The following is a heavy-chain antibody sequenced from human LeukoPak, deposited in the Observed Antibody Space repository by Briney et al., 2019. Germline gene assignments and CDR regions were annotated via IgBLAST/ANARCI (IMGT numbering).Heavy chain of an antibody. V-gene: IGHV4-59*12. J-gene: IGHJ6*02. CDR2: IDNRGST. Sequence: SETLSLTCTVSGGSISSYYWSWIRQPPGKGLEWIGYIDNRGSTNYNPSLKSRVTISVDTSKNQFSLKLSSVTAADTAVYYCARGANFYYYGMDVWGQGTTVTVSS. CDR1: GGSISSYY. D-gene: IGHD4/OR15-4a*01. CDR3: ARGANFYYYGMDV.